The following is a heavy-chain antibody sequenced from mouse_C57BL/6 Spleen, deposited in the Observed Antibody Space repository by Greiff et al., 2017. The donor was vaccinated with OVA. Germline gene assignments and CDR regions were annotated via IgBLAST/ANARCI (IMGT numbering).Heavy chain of an antibody. CDR2: INPSNGGT. CDR3: ARSLGIGYYAMDY. V-gene: IGHV1-53*01. CDR1: GYTFTSYW. Sequence: QVQLQQPGTELVKPRASVKLSCKASGYTFTSYWMHWVKPRPGQGLEWIGNINPSNGGTNYNEKFKSKATLTVDKSSSTAYMQLSSLTSEDSAVYYCARSLGIGYYAMDYWGQGTSVTVSS. D-gene: IGHD4-1*01. J-gene: IGHJ4*01.